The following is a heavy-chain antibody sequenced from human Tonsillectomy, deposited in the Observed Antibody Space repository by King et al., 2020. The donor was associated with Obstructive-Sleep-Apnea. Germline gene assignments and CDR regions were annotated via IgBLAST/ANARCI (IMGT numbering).Heavy chain of an antibody. D-gene: IGHD2-21*02. Sequence: VQLVESGGGVVQPGRSLRLSCAASGFTFSSYGMHWVRQAPGTGLEWVAVISYDGSNKYYADSVKGRFTISRDNSKNTLYLQMNSLRAEDTAVYYCAKDREAYCGGDCYRNDYWGQGTLVTVSS. J-gene: IGHJ4*02. V-gene: IGHV3-30*18. CDR3: AKDREAYCGGDCYRNDY. CDR2: ISYDGSNK. CDR1: GFTFSSYG.